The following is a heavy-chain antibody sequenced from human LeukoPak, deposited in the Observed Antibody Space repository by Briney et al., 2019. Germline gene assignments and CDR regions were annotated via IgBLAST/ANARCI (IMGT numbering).Heavy chain of an antibody. CDR1: GGSISSSSYY. V-gene: IGHV4-39*01. D-gene: IGHD2-2*01. CDR3: ARRDRSYCSSTSCPFDP. Sequence: SETLSLTCTVSGGSISSSSYYWGWIRQPPGKGLEWIGSIYYSGSTYCNPSLKSRVTISVDTSKNQFSLKLSSVTAADTAVYYCARRDRSYCSSTSCPFDPWGQGTLVTVSS. J-gene: IGHJ5*02. CDR2: IYYSGST.